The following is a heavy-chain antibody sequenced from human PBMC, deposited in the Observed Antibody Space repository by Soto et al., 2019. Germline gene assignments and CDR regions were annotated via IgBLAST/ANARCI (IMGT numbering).Heavy chain of an antibody. Sequence: PSETLSLTCTISGGSITNYYWSWIRQPPGKGLEWIGYIYYSGSTNYNPSLKSRVTISVDTSKNQFSLKLSSVTAADTAVYYCARASVGAIPYNWFDPWGQGTLVTVSS. V-gene: IGHV4-59*01. J-gene: IGHJ5*02. CDR3: ARASVGAIPYNWFDP. D-gene: IGHD1-26*01. CDR1: GGSITNYY. CDR2: IYYSGST.